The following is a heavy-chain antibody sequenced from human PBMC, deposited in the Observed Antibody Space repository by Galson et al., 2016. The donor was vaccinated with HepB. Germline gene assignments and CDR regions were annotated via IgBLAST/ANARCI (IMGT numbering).Heavy chain of an antibody. CDR3: VRGSTAPDV. Sequence: SLRLSCAASGFIFSSYGMTWVRQAPGKGLEDVSSISMSGGSRDYAESVKGRFTISRDNSRSTLFLQMNSLRAKDTGVYYCVRGSTAPDVWGKGTTVTVSS. D-gene: IGHD3-16*01. CDR2: ISMSGGSR. J-gene: IGHJ6*04. CDR1: GFIFSSYG. V-gene: IGHV3-23*01.